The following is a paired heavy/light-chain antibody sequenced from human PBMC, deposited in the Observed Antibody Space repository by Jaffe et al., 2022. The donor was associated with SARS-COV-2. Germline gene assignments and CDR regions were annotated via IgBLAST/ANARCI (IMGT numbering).Heavy chain of an antibody. CDR1: GGAIRSSNW. CDR2: IYHSGST. Sequence: QVQLQESGPGLVKPSGTLSLTCAVSGGAIRSSNWWSWVRQPPGKGLEWIGEIYHSGSTNYNPSLKSRVTISVDKSKNQFSLKLGSLTAADTAVYYCARVIIVVPAANRYYYGIDVWGQGTTVTVSS. V-gene: IGHV4-4*02. D-gene: IGHD2-2*01. CDR3: ARVIIVVPAANRYYYGIDV. J-gene: IGHJ6*02.
Light chain of an antibody. Sequence: DIQMTQSPSSLSASVGDRVTITCRASQTISTYLNWYQQKPGKAPKLLIYAASSLHSGVPSRFSGSGSATDFTLTISSLQPEDFATYYCQQSYTNPLTFGGGTKVEIK. V-gene: IGKV1-39*01. J-gene: IGKJ4*01. CDR1: QTISTY. CDR2: AAS. CDR3: QQSYTNPLT.